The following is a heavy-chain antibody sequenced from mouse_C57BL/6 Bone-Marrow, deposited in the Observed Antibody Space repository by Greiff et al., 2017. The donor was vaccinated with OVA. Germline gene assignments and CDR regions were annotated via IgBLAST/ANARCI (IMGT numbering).Heavy chain of an antibody. V-gene: IGHV5-6*01. CDR1: GFTFSSYG. CDR3: ARHEYDPGFFDY. D-gene: IGHD2-4*01. CDR2: ISSGGSYT. Sequence: EVQLVESGGDLVKPGGSLKLSCAASGFTFSSYGMSWVRQTPDKRLEWVATISSGGSYTYYPDSVKGRFTISRDNAKNTLYLQMSSLKSEDTAMYYCARHEYDPGFFDYWGQGTTLTVSS. J-gene: IGHJ2*01.